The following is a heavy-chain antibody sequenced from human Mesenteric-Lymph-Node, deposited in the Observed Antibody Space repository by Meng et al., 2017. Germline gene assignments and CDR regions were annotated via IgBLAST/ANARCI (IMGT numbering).Heavy chain of an antibody. CDR3: ARGRYCSGGSCYPERSLDY. J-gene: IGHJ4*02. CDR2: ISAYNGNT. CDR1: GYTFTSYG. Sequence: GELVQSGAGVKKPGASVKVSCKASGYTFTSYGISWVRQAPGQGLEWMGWISAYNGNTNYAQKLQGRVTMTTDTSTSTAYMELRSLRSDDTAVYYCARGRYCSGGSCYPERSLDYWGQGTLVTVSS. V-gene: IGHV1-18*01. D-gene: IGHD2-15*01.